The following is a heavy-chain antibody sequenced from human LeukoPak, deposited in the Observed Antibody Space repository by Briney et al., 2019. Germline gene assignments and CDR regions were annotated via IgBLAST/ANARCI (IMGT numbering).Heavy chain of an antibody. CDR3: ARRHRSYSQSLFDY. CDR1: GYSISSGYY. Sequence: PSETLSLTCAVSGYSISSGYYWGWIRQPPGKGLEWIGSIHHSGSTYYNPSLKSRVTISVDTSKNQFSLKLSSVTAADTAVYYCARRHRSYSQSLFDYWGQGTLVTVSS. J-gene: IGHJ4*02. D-gene: IGHD3-10*01. V-gene: IGHV4-38-2*01. CDR2: IHHSGST.